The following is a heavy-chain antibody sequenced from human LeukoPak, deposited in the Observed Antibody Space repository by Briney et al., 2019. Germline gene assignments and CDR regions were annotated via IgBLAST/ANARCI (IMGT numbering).Heavy chain of an antibody. V-gene: IGHV3-23*01. D-gene: IGHD3-16*01. Sequence: GGSLRLSCAASGFMFSHSEMTWVRQTPGKGLEWVSGISESGGATYYAGSAKCRFTISRDNPKNTLHLQMNSLRSDDTAVYYCATVGVGWVAFEYWGQGALVTVSS. CDR1: GFMFSHSE. J-gene: IGHJ4*02. CDR2: ISESGGAT. CDR3: ATVGVGWVAFEY.